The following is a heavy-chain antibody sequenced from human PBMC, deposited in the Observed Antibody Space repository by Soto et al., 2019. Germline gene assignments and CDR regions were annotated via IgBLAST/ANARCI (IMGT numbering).Heavy chain of an antibody. D-gene: IGHD5-18*01. J-gene: IGHJ6*02. Sequence: QVQLVESGGGVVQPGRSLTLSCVSPEFTFSIYGMHWVRQAPGKGPEWVAVVSHDGKNKYYGDSVKGRFSVSREQSKNKVFLQMNSLRVEDTAVYYCAKERCGYGYDGMAVWRQGTMVTVSS. CDR3: AKERCGYGYDGMAV. CDR1: EFTFSIYG. V-gene: IGHV3-30*18. CDR2: VSHDGKNK.